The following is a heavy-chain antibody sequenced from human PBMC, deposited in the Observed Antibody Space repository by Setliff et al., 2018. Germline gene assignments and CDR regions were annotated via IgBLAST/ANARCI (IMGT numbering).Heavy chain of an antibody. CDR1: GFTFDDYG. D-gene: IGHD3-16*01. CDR3: ARTTGYRLEGDFDY. Sequence: GGSLRLSCAASGFTFDDYGMSWVRQAPGKGLEWVSGINWNGGSTGYADSVKGRFTISRDNAKNSVYLQMTSLRAEDTAIYYCARTTGYRLEGDFDYWGQGTLVTVSS. V-gene: IGHV3-20*04. J-gene: IGHJ4*02. CDR2: INWNGGST.